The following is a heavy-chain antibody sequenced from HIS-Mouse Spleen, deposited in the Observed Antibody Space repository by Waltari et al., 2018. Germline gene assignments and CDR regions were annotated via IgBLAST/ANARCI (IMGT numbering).Heavy chain of an antibody. CDR3: APCTSSVSYWYDHRCMGV. V-gene: IGHV1-8*01. J-gene: IGHJ6*02. Sequence: QVQLVQSGAEVKKPGASVKVSCKASGYTFTSYDINWVRQATGQGLEWMGWITPNGGNTGYAQEFQRRVTMPRNTSISTAYRELHSLPSGHSSVHYWAPCTSSVSYWYDHRCMGVLHRGTSVSVSS. CDR1: GYTFTSYD. CDR2: ITPNGGNT. D-gene: IGHD1-26*01.